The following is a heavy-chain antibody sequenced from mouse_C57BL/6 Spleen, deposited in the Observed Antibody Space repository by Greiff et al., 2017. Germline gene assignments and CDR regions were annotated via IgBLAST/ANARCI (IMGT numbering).Heavy chain of an antibody. D-gene: IGHD1-1*01. CDR1: GYTFTSYW. V-gene: IGHV1-69*01. Sequence: VQLQQPGAELVMPGASVKLSCKASGYTFTSYWMHWVKQRPGQGLEWIGEIDPSDSYTNYNQKFKGKSTLTVDKSSSTAYMQLSSLTSEDSAVXYCARGGGSSYEYFDVWGTGTTVTVSS. CDR2: IDPSDSYT. J-gene: IGHJ1*03. CDR3: ARGGGSSYEYFDV.